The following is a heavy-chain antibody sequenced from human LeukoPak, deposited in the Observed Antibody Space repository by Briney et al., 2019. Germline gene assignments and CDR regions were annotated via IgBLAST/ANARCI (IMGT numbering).Heavy chain of an antibody. CDR2: INIDGSST. V-gene: IGHV3-74*01. CDR1: GFTFSSYA. J-gene: IGHJ4*02. D-gene: IGHD1-26*01. Sequence: GGSLRLSCAASGFTFSSYAMTWVRQAPGKGLVWVSRINIDGSSTSYADSVKGRFTISRDNAENTLYLQMNSLRGEDTAVYYCVREEEVGILRYWGEGTLVTVSS. CDR3: VREEEVGILRY.